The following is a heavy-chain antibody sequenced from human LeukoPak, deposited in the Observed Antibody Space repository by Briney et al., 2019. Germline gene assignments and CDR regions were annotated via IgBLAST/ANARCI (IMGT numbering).Heavy chain of an antibody. Sequence: GGSLRLSCAASGFTFSRYAMSWVRQAPGEGLVWVSRIRSDGSDTRYADSVKGRFTISRDNSKNTLYLQMNSLRAEDTAVYYCAKGHGHIVSGVDYWGQGTLVTVSS. V-gene: IGHV3-23*01. CDR3: AKGHGHIVSGVDY. CDR2: IRSDGSDT. CDR1: GFTFSRYA. D-gene: IGHD2-21*01. J-gene: IGHJ4*02.